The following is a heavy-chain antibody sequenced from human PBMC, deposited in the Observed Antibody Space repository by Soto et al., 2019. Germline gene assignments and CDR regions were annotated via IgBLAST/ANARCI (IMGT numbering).Heavy chain of an antibody. J-gene: IGHJ5*02. CDR2: IIPIFGTA. CDR1: GCTFSSYA. V-gene: IGHV1-69*13. Sequence: SVKLSCKASGCTFSSYAISWVRQAPGQGLEWMGGIIPIFGTANYAQKFQGRVTITADESTSTAYMELSSLRSEDTAVYYCAIDSSGYYHRKTHGFDPWGQGTLVNVSS. D-gene: IGHD3-22*01. CDR3: AIDSSGYYHRKTHGFDP.